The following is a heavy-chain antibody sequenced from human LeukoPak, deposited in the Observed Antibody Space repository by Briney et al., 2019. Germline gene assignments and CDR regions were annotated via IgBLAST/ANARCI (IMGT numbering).Heavy chain of an antibody. CDR2: ISSSSTYS. J-gene: IGHJ5*02. CDR3: ARVMIGTLNWFDP. D-gene: IGHD3-22*01. CDR1: GFIFSNSN. Sequence: PGGCLRLSCAASGFIFSNSNMNWVRQAPGKGLEWVSYISSSSTYSSYADSVKGRFTISRDNAKNSLYLQMNSLRAEDTAVYYCARVMIGTLNWFDPWGQGTLVTVSS. V-gene: IGHV3-21*05.